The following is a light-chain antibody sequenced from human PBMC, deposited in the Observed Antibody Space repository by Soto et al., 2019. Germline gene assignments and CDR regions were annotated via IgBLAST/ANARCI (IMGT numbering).Light chain of an antibody. Sequence: QSVLTQPPSVSGAPGQRVTISCTGSSSNIGAGYDVHWYQQLPGTAPKLLIYGNSNRPSGVPDRFSGSKSGTSASLAITGLQADEEADYYCQPYDSSLRGYSVFGGGTKLTVL. V-gene: IGLV1-40*01. CDR2: GNS. CDR1: SSNIGAGYD. CDR3: QPYDSSLRGYSV. J-gene: IGLJ2*01.